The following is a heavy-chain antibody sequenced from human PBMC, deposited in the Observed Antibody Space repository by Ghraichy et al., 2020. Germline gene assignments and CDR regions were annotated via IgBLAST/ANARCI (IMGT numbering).Heavy chain of an antibody. D-gene: IGHD6-13*01. CDR3: ASDGAQQQPSMLQH. Sequence: SETLSLTCTVSGGSISSSSYYWSWIRQPPGKGLEWIGSIYYSGSTYYNPSLKSRVTISVDTSKNQFSLKLSSVTAADTAVYYCASDGAQQQPSMLQHWGQGTLVTVSS. V-gene: IGHV4-39*07. CDR1: GGSISSSSYY. CDR2: IYYSGST. J-gene: IGHJ1*01.